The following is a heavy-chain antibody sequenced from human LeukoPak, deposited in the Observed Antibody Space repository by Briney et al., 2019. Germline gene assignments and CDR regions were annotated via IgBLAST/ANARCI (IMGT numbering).Heavy chain of an antibody. J-gene: IGHJ6*03. Sequence: GASVKVSCKASGYIFTGYYIHWVRQAPGQGLEWMGWINPNSGTTNYAQKFQGRVFMTRDTSISTAYLVVGSLRSDDTAVYYCARDAQFTVVVPAAKLNYMDVWGRGTTVTVSS. CDR2: INPNSGTT. D-gene: IGHD2-2*01. V-gene: IGHV1-2*02. CDR3: ARDAQFTVVVPAAKLNYMDV. CDR1: GYIFTGYY.